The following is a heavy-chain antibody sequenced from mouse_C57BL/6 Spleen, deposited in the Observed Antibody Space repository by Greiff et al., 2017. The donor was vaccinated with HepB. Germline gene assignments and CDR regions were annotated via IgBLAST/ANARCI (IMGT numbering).Heavy chain of an antibody. CDR2: IDPSDSET. CDR1: GYTFTSYW. V-gene: IGHV1-52*01. CDR3: ARRSNYVGYYAMDY. J-gene: IGHJ4*01. Sequence: QVQLQQSGAELVRPGSSVKLSCKASGYTFTSYWMHWVKQRPIQGLEWIGNIDPSDSETHYNQKFKDKATLTVDKSSSTAYMQLSSLTSEDSAVYYCARRSNYVGYYAMDYWGQGTSVTVSS. D-gene: IGHD2-5*01.